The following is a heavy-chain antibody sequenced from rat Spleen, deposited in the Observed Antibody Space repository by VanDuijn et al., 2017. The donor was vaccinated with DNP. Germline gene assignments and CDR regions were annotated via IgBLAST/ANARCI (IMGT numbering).Heavy chain of an antibody. J-gene: IGHJ2*01. V-gene: IGHV5-29*01. Sequence: EVQLVETGGGLMQPGKSLKLSCVASGFIFSNYWMTWIRQAPAKGLEWVATISYNGGTPYYRDSVKGRFTISKDDAKSTLYLQMDSLRSEDTATYYCVRPHVPYYGYTFYFDSWGQGVMVTVSS. CDR1: GFIFSNYW. CDR2: ISYNGGTP. D-gene: IGHD1-9*01. CDR3: VRPHVPYYGYTFYFDS.